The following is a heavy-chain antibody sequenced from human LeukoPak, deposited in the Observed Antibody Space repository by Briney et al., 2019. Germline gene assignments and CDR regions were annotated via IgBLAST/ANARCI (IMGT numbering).Heavy chain of an antibody. CDR2: ISYNGYT. CDR1: GDSISPYY. J-gene: IGHJ4*02. D-gene: IGHD3-10*01. Sequence: SETLSLTCAVSGDSISPYYWSCIRHPPGKGLEWIGYISYNGYTNYNPSLKTRAPISVDTSKSQFSLKLSSLTASDTAVYYCARHLDDYGSGSYEYWGQGTLVTVSS. CDR3: ARHLDDYGSGSYEY. V-gene: IGHV4-59*08.